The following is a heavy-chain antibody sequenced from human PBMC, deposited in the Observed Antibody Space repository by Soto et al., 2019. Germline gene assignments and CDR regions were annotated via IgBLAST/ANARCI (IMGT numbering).Heavy chain of an antibody. D-gene: IGHD1-1*01. Sequence: QLQLQESGPGLVKPSETLSLTCTVSGGSISGYYWSWIRQPPGKGLEWIAYIHYSGSSNSNPSLKSRVTISVDTSRNQFSLKLTSWTAADAAVYYCARHSNEYRKSLDYWGQGTLVTVSS. V-gene: IGHV4-59*08. CDR1: GGSISGYY. CDR3: ARHSNEYRKSLDY. CDR2: IHYSGSS. J-gene: IGHJ4*02.